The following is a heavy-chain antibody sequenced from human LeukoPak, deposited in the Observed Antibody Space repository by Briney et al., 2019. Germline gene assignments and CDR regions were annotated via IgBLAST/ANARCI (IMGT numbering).Heavy chain of an antibody. D-gene: IGHD3-22*01. J-gene: IGHJ4*02. CDR2: INPNSGGT. Sequence: GASVKVSCKASGYTFTGYYMHWVRQAPGQGLEWMGWINPNSGGTNYAQKFQDRVTMTRDTSISTAYMELSRLRSDDTAVYYCARVLLTYYFVSSGYYDYWGQGTLVTVSS. CDR3: ARVLLTYYFVSSGYYDY. CDR1: GYTFTGYY. V-gene: IGHV1-2*02.